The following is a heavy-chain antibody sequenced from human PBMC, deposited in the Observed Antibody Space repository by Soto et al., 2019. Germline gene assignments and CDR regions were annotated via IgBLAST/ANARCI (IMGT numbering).Heavy chain of an antibody. CDR2: INTYDGNT. D-gene: IGHD3-22*01. CDR1: GYTFTSYG. CDR3: ARVGLTMVVVPFGVL. J-gene: IGHJ4*02. Sequence: QVQLVQSGAEVKKPGASVKVSCKASGYTFTSYGIAWVRQAPGQGLEWMGWINTYDGNTNYAQEFQGRVTMTTDTSTSTAYMELRSLRSDDTAVYYCARVGLTMVVVPFGVLWGQGTLVTVSS. V-gene: IGHV1-18*04.